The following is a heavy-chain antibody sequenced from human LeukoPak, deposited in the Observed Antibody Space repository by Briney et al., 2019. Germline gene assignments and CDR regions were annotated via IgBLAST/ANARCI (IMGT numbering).Heavy chain of an antibody. CDR3: ARDFAGDRDY. D-gene: IGHD4-17*01. CDR2: INPNGITT. Sequence: GGSLRLSCAASGFIFRNYWMHWVRQAPGKGLVWVARINPNGITTTYTDSVKGRFTISRDNAKNTLYLQMNSLRAEDTAVYYCARDFAGDRDYLGQGTLVTVSS. CDR1: GFIFRNYW. J-gene: IGHJ4*02. V-gene: IGHV3-74*01.